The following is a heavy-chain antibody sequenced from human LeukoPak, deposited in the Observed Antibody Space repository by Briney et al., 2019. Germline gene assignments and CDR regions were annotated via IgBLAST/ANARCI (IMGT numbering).Heavy chain of an antibody. CDR3: AKSLRGPFDY. CDR1: GFTFDDYA. V-gene: IGHV3-9*01. Sequence: GGSLRLSCAASGFTFDDYAMHWVRQAPGRGREWVSGISWNSGSIVYADSVKGRFTISRDNAKNSLYLQMNSLRPEDTALYYCAKSLRGPFDYWGQGTLVTVSS. CDR2: ISWNSGSI. J-gene: IGHJ4*02. D-gene: IGHD3/OR15-3a*01.